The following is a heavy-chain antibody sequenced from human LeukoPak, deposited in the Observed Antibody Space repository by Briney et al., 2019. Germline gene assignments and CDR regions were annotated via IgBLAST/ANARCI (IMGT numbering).Heavy chain of an antibody. J-gene: IGHJ3*02. V-gene: IGHV4-30-4*01. Sequence: SETLSLTCTVSGGSISSGDYYWSWIRQPPGKGLEWIGYIYYSGSTYYNPSLKSRVTISVDTSKNQFSPKLSSVTAADTAVYYCASPGRGGYSYGREAFDIWGQGTMVTVSS. D-gene: IGHD5-18*01. CDR2: IYYSGST. CDR1: GGSISSGDYY. CDR3: ASPGRGGYSYGREAFDI.